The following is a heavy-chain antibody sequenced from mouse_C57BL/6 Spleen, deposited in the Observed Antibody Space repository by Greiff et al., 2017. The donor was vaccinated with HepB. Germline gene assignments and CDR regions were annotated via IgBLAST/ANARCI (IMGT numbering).Heavy chain of an antibody. J-gene: IGHJ2*01. CDR1: GFTFSSYT. Sequence: EVQLQESGGGLVKPGGSLKLSCAASGFTFSSYTMSWVRQTPEKRLEWVATISGGGGNTYYPDSVKGRFTISRDNAKNTLYLQMSSLRSEDTALYYCARHYYGSSPFDYWGQGTTLTVSS. CDR3: ARHYYGSSPFDY. CDR2: ISGGGGNT. V-gene: IGHV5-9*01. D-gene: IGHD1-1*01.